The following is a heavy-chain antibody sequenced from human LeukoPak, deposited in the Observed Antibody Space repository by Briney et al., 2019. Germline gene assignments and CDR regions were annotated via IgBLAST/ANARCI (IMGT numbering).Heavy chain of an antibody. Sequence: PRGSLRLSCAASGFTVSSNYMSWVRQAPGKGLEWVSVIYSGGSTYYADSVKGRFTISRDNSKNTLYLQMNSLRAEDTAVYYCASGHYYDSSGYYPISKWGQGTLVTVSS. CDR2: IYSGGST. V-gene: IGHV3-53*01. J-gene: IGHJ4*02. D-gene: IGHD3-22*01. CDR1: GFTVSSNY. CDR3: ASGHYYDSSGYYPISK.